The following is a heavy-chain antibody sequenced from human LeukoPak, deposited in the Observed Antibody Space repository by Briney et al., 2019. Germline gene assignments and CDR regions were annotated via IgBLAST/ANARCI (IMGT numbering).Heavy chain of an antibody. CDR2: IKQDGSEK. D-gene: IGHD4-17*01. J-gene: IGHJ4*02. V-gene: IGHV3-7*03. CDR1: GFTFSSYW. Sequence: GSLLLSCAASGFTFSSYWMSWVRQAPGKGLEWVANIKQDGSEKYYVDSAKGRFTISRDNAKNSLYLQMNSLRAEDTAVYFCARGQTTMTNWGQGTLVTVSS. CDR3: ARGQTTMTN.